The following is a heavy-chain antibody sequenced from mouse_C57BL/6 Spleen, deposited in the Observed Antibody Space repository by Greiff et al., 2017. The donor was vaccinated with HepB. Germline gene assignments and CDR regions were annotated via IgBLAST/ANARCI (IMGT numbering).Heavy chain of an antibody. CDR3: ARKGYDYDVDYYAMDY. Sequence: QVHVKQPGAELVMPGASVKLSCKASGYTFTSYWMHWVKQRPGQGLEWIGEIDPSDSYTNYNQKFKGKSTLTVDKSSSTAYMQLSSLTSEDSAVYYCARKGYDYDVDYYAMDYWGQGTSVTVSS. J-gene: IGHJ4*01. CDR2: IDPSDSYT. V-gene: IGHV1-69*01. CDR1: GYTFTSYW. D-gene: IGHD2-4*01.